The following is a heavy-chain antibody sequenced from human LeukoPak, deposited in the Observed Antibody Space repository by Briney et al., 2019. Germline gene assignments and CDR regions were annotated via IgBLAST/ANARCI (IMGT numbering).Heavy chain of an antibody. J-gene: IGHJ6*02. D-gene: IGHD6-13*01. CDR1: GYTFTGYY. Sequence: GASVKVSCKASGYTFTGYYMHWVRQAPGQGLEWMGWINPNSGGTNYAQKFQGRVTMTRDTSISTAYMELSRLRSDDTAVYYCARPLTAAGTSYYYYGMDVWGQGTTVTASS. CDR2: INPNSGGT. CDR3: ARPLTAAGTSYYYYGMDV. V-gene: IGHV1-2*02.